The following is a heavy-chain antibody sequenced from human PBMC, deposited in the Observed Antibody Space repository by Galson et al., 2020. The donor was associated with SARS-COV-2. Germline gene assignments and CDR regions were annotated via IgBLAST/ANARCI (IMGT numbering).Heavy chain of an antibody. Sequence: ASVKVSCKASGYTFTGYYMHWVRQAPGQGLEWMGWINPNSGGTNYAQKFQGRVTMTRDTSISTAYMELSRLRSDDTAVYYCAASPKGATRMLAMGYWGQGTLVTVSS. V-gene: IGHV1-2*02. CDR2: INPNSGGT. J-gene: IGHJ4*02. CDR3: AASPKGATRMLAMGY. D-gene: IGHD1-26*01. CDR1: GYTFTGYY.